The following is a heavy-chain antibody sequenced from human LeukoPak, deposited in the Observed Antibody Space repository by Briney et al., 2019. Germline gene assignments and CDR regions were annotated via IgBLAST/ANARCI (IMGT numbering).Heavy chain of an antibody. D-gene: IGHD1-26*01. CDR1: GYTFTSYG. Sequence: ASVKVSCKASGYTFTSYGISWVRQAPGQGLEWMGWISAYNGNTNYAQKLQGRVTMTTDTSTSTAYMELRSLRSDDTAVYYCARSKNERSYSPAFDIWGQGTMVTVSS. V-gene: IGHV1-18*01. CDR2: ISAYNGNT. J-gene: IGHJ3*02. CDR3: ARSKNERSYSPAFDI.